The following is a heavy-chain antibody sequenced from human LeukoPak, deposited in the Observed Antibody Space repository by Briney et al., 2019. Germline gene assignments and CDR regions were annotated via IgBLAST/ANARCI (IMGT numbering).Heavy chain of an antibody. Sequence: GGSLRRSCAASGFTFGSYAMYWVRQAPGKGLEWVSGIFGSGGSAHYADSVKGRFTISRDNSKNTVYLQMDSLRVEDTAIYYCAKTTTGYSSGRYPAWPIDYWGQGTLVTVSS. V-gene: IGHV3-23*01. CDR2: IFGSGGSA. D-gene: IGHD2-15*01. J-gene: IGHJ4*02. CDR1: GFTFGSYA. CDR3: AKTTTGYSSGRYPAWPIDY.